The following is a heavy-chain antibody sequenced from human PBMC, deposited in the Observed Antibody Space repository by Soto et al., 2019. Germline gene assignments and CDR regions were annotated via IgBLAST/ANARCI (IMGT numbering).Heavy chain of an antibody. Sequence: ASVKVSCKASGGTFSSYAISWVRQAPGQGLEWMGGIIPIFGTANYAQKFQGRVTITADESTSTAYMELSSLRSEDTAVYYCARGYDLGEPLDYWGQGTLVTVSS. CDR1: GGTFSSYA. CDR2: IIPIFGTA. D-gene: IGHD2-15*01. J-gene: IGHJ4*02. CDR3: ARGYDLGEPLDY. V-gene: IGHV1-69*13.